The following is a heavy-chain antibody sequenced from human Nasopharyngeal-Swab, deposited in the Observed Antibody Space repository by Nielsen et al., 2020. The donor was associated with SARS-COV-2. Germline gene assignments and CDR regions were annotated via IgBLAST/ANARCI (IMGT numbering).Heavy chain of an antibody. V-gene: IGHV4-59*01. Sequence: SETLSLTCAVYGGSFSSYYWSWIRQPPGKGLEWIGYIYYSGSTNYNPSLKSRVTISVDTSKNQFSLKLSSVTAADTAVYYCARLAKNWFDPWGQGTLVTVSS. CDR2: IYYSGST. J-gene: IGHJ5*02. CDR3: ARLAKNWFDP. CDR1: GGSFSSYY.